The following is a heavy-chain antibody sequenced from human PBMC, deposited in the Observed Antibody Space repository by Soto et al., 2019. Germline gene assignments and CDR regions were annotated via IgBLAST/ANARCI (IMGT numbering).Heavy chain of an antibody. CDR1: GGSISSSSYY. CDR3: ARLPKKYSSSWNNYYYYGMDV. J-gene: IGHJ6*02. Sequence: SETLSLTCTVSGGSISSSSYYWGWIRQPPGKGLEWIGSIYYSGSTYYNPSLKSRVTISVGTSKNQFSLKLSPVTAADAAVYYCARLPKKYSSSWNNYYYYGMDVWGQGTTVTVSS. V-gene: IGHV4-39*01. D-gene: IGHD6-13*01. CDR2: IYYSGST.